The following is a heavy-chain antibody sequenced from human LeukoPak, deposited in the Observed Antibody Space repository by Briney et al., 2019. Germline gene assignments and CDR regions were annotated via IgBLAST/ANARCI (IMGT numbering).Heavy chain of an antibody. Sequence: GASVKVSCKASGYTFTGYYMHWVRQAPGQGLEWMGWINPNSGGTNYAQKFQGRVTMTRDTSISTAYMELSRLRSDDTAVYYCARKNGYSSSWYGYYYYYYMDVWGKGTTVTVSS. CDR3: ARKNGYSSSWYGYYYYYYMDV. J-gene: IGHJ6*03. V-gene: IGHV1-2*02. CDR2: INPNSGGT. CDR1: GYTFTGYY. D-gene: IGHD6-13*01.